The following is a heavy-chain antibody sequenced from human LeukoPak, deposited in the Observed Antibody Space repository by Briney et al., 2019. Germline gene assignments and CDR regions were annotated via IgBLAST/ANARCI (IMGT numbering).Heavy chain of an antibody. CDR2: ISYDGSNK. Sequence: AGGSLRLSCAASGFTFSSYGMRWVRQAPGKGLEWVAVISYDGSNKYYADSVKGRFTISRDNSKNTLYLQMNSLRAEDTAVYYCAKAPLLHHWGQGTLVTVSS. CDR3: AKAPLLHH. V-gene: IGHV3-30*18. J-gene: IGHJ1*01. CDR1: GFTFSSYG.